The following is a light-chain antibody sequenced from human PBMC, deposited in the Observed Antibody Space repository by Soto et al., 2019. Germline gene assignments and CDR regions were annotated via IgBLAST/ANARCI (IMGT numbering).Light chain of an antibody. Sequence: QSSLTQPASVSGSPGQSITISCTGTSSDVGGYNYVSWYQQQPGKAPKLMIYEVSNRPSGISNRFSGSKSGNTASLTISGLQAEDEADYYCSSYTTSSTFVFGGGTQLTVL. CDR1: SSDVGGYNY. J-gene: IGLJ3*02. V-gene: IGLV2-14*01. CDR2: EVS. CDR3: SSYTTSSTFV.